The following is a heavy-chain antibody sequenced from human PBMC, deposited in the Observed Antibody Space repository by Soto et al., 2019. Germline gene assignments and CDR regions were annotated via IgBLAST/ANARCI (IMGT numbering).Heavy chain of an antibody. J-gene: IGHJ6*03. CDR2: INSDGSVS. CDR1: GFTFSNYW. Sequence: EVQLVESGGGLVQPGGSLRLSCAASGFTFSNYWMYWVRQAPGKGLEWVSRINSDGSVSSYADSVKGRLTISRDNVENALYLQVDSLRAEDTAVYYCARGDCVGGTCYSLAGSFYYYMDVWGKGTTVTVFS. D-gene: IGHD2-15*01. V-gene: IGHV3-74*02. CDR3: ARGDCVGGTCYSLAGSFYYYMDV.